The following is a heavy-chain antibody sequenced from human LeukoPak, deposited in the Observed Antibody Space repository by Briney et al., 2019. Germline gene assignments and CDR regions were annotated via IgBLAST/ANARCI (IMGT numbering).Heavy chain of an antibody. CDR1: GFTFTNYA. D-gene: IGHD3-10*01. V-gene: IGHV3-15*04. CDR3: TTYGSGRKFDY. CDR2: IESKTDGGTT. Sequence: GRSLRLSCAASGFTFTNYAMHWVRQAPGKGLEWVGRIESKTDGGTTDYAAPVKGRFTISRDDSTNTLYLQMNSLKSEDTAVYYCTTYGSGRKFDYWGQGILVTVSS. J-gene: IGHJ4*02.